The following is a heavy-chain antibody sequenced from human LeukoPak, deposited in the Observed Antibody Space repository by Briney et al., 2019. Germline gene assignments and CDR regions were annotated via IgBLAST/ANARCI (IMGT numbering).Heavy chain of an antibody. Sequence: GGSLRLSCAASGFTFNSYEMNWVRQAPGKGLEWVSYISSTSSTIYYADSVRGRFTISRDKAKNSLHLQMNSLRAEDTAVYYCARGESSGWDRRDFFDYWGQGTLVTVSS. CDR2: ISSTSSTI. CDR1: GFTFNSYE. J-gene: IGHJ4*02. D-gene: IGHD6-19*01. CDR3: ARGESSGWDRRDFFDY. V-gene: IGHV3-48*03.